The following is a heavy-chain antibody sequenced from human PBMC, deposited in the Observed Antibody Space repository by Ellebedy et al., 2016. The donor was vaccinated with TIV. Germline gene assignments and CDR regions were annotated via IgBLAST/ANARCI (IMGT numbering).Heavy chain of an antibody. CDR1: GGSFSGYY. CDR3: ASVPSGSYGHFDN. V-gene: IGHV4-34*01. CDR2: IYYSGST. D-gene: IGHD1-26*01. Sequence: SETLSLTCAVYGGSFSGYYWGWIRQPPGKGLEWIGSIYYSGSTYYNPSLKSRVTISVDTSKNQFSLELRFLTAADRAVYYCASVPSGSYGHFDNWGQGTLVTVSS. J-gene: IGHJ4*02.